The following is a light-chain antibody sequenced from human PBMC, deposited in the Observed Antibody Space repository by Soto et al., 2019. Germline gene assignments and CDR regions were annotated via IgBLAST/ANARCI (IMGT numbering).Light chain of an antibody. Sequence: EIVMTQSPATLSVSPGDRATRSCRASQSVSSNFAWYQQKPGQAPRLLIYGASTRATGIPARFSGSGSGTEFTLTSSSLQAEECAIYYCQQYNNWPPGLTFGGGTKVEIK. V-gene: IGKV3-15*01. J-gene: IGKJ4*01. CDR2: GAS. CDR3: QQYNNWPPGLT. CDR1: QSVSSN.